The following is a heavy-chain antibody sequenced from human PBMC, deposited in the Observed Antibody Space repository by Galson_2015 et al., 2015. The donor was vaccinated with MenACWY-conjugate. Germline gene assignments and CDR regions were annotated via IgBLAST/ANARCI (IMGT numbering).Heavy chain of an antibody. CDR2: INPNSGGT. CDR1: GYSSTGYY. Sequence: SVKVSCKASGYSSTGYYIHWVRQAPRQGLEWMGRINPNSGGTDYAQNFEGRVTLTRDTSFDTVYKDLSRLTVDDTAVYYCAREVPLYATTPFFFDYWGQGTLVAVSS. CDR3: AREVPLYATTPFFFDY. J-gene: IGHJ4*02. V-gene: IGHV1-2*06. D-gene: IGHD2/OR15-2a*01.